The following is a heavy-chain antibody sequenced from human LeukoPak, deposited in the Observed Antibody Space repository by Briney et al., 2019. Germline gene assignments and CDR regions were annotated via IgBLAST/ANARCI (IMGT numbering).Heavy chain of an antibody. J-gene: IGHJ4*02. D-gene: IGHD4-17*01. CDR2: TYYSGST. Sequence: PSETLSLTCTVSGGSISTYYWSWIRQPPGKGLEWIGYTYYSGSTNYSPSLKSRVTISVDTSKNQFSLKLSSVTAADTAVYCCARQGIYGDYFDYWGQGTLVTVSS. CDR1: GGSISTYY. V-gene: IGHV4-59*08. CDR3: ARQGIYGDYFDY.